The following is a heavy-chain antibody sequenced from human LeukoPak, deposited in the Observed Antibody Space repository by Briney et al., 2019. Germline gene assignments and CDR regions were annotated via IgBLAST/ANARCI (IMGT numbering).Heavy chain of an antibody. D-gene: IGHD2-15*01. CDR3: ARSGASCYLGCGFDY. J-gene: IGHJ4*02. CDR2: ISSSGSNT. Sequence: GGSLRLPCAASGFIFSDYYMNWIRQAPGKGLEWVSYISSSGSNTYYADSVKGRFTISRDNAKNLLYLQMSSLSAEDTAVYYCARSGASCYLGCGFDYCGQGTLVTVSS. V-gene: IGHV3-11*04. CDR1: GFIFSDYY.